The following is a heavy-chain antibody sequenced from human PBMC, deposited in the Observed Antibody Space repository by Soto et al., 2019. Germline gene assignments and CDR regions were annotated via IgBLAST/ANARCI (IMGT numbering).Heavy chain of an antibody. D-gene: IGHD2-15*01. CDR2: ISYDGSNK. V-gene: IGHV3-30-3*01. CDR3: ARGLRWWELLDHDAFDI. J-gene: IGHJ3*02. CDR1: GFTFSSYA. Sequence: GGSLRLSCAASGFTFSSYAMHWVRQAPGKGLEWVAVISYDGSNKYYADSVKGRFTISRDNSKNTLYLQMNSLRAEDTAVYYCARGLRWWELLDHDAFDIWGQGTMVTVS.